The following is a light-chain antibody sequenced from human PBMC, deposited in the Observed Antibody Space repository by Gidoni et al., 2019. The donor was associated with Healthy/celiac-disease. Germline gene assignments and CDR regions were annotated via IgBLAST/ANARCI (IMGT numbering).Light chain of an antibody. CDR1: QSVLYSSNNKNY. CDR3: QQYYSTPIT. Sequence: DIVMTQSPDSLAVSLGERATINCKSSQSVLYSSNNKNYLAWYQQKPGQTPKLLIYWASTRESGVPDRFSGSGSGTDFTLTISSLQAEDVAVYYCQQYYSTPITFAPXTKVDIK. CDR2: WAS. J-gene: IGKJ3*01. V-gene: IGKV4-1*01.